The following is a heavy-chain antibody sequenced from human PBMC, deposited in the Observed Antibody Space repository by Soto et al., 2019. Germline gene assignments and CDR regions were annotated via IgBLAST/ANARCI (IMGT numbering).Heavy chain of an antibody. D-gene: IGHD1-26*01. V-gene: IGHV3-23*01. CDR1: VFTFGDYA. J-gene: IGHJ4*02. CDR2: MSGVARST. Sequence: PRWSLRLSCEASVFTFGDYAMTWFRQAPGKGLEWVSGMSGVARSTFYADSVRDRFTISRDNSKNTLYLQMDRLTVEDTALYYCAKVGGSLMSLYDFDSWGQGTQVTVSS. CDR3: AKVGGSLMSLYDFDS.